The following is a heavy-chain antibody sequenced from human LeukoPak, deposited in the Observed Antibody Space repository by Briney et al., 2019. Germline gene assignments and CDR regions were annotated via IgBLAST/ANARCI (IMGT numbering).Heavy chain of an antibody. CDR3: ARDLEHTSSYDFWSGYSYQYDYFDY. CDR1: GFTFSSYW. J-gene: IGHJ4*02. D-gene: IGHD3-3*01. CDR2: MKGDGSEK. V-gene: IGHV3-7*01. Sequence: GGSLRLSCAASGFTFSSYWMSWVREAPGKGLGWVANMKGDGSEKYYVDSVKGRFTIARDNAKNSLYMQMNSLRAEDTAVYYCARDLEHTSSYDFWSGYSYQYDYFDYWGQGTLVTVSS.